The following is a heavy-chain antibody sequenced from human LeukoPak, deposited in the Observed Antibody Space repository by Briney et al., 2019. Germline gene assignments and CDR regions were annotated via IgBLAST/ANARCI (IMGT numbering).Heavy chain of an antibody. V-gene: IGHV4-34*01. Sequence: NPSETLSLTCAVYGGSFSGYYWSWIRQPPGKGLEWIVSLSDTGTTYYNPSLESRVTMSVDTSKNQFSLKLSSVTAADTAVYYCARRDHTGRSHAWFDPWGQGTLVTVSS. CDR1: GGSFSGYY. J-gene: IGHJ5*02. CDR2: LSDTGTT. D-gene: IGHD1-14*01. CDR3: ARRDHTGRSHAWFDP.